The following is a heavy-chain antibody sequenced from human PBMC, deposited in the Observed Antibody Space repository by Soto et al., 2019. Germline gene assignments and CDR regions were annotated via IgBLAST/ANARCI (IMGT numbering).Heavy chain of an antibody. CDR1: GGSISSYY. J-gene: IGHJ3*02. Sequence: QVQLQESGPGLVKPSETLSLTCTVSGGSISSYYWSWIRQPPGKGLEWIGYIYYSGSTNYNPSLRSRATLSLDTSKTQFSLKLGPVTAADTAVYYCARGFPQDYYDTSGYYGKGVDGFDIWGQGTMVTVSS. D-gene: IGHD3-22*01. CDR3: ARGFPQDYYDTSGYYGKGVDGFDI. CDR2: IYYSGST. V-gene: IGHV4-59*01.